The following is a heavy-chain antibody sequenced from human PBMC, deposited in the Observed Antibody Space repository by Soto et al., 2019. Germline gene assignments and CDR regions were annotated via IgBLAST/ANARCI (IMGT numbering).Heavy chain of an antibody. CDR1: GGTFSSDA. Sequence: QVQLVQSGAEVKKPGSSVKVSCKASGGTFSSDAISWVRQAPGQGLEWMGGIIPIFGTANYAQKFQGRGRITADESTGTGYMEVSRVRSEGTAVYYCAGGEGLGGMAARGYYYGMDVLGQGTTVTGSS. J-gene: IGHJ6*02. CDR2: IIPIFGTA. D-gene: IGHD6-13*01. CDR3: AGGEGLGGMAARGYYYGMDV. V-gene: IGHV1-69*01.